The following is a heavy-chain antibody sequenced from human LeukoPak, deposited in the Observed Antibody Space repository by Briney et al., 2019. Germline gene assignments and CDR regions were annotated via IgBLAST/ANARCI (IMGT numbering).Heavy chain of an antibody. J-gene: IGHJ6*02. Sequence: GRSLRLSCAASGFTFSGYGMHWVRQAPGKGLEWVAVISYDGSNSYYGDSVKGRFTISRDNSKNTLYLQMNSLRGEDTAVYYCARDRHGYYYNIDVWGQGTTVTVSS. CDR1: GFTFSGYG. CDR3: ARDRHGYYYNIDV. V-gene: IGHV3-30*03. CDR2: ISYDGSNS.